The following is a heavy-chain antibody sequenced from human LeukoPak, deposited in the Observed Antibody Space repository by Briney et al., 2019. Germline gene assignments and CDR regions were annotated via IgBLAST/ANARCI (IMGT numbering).Heavy chain of an antibody. D-gene: IGHD6-13*01. J-gene: IGHJ4*02. CDR2: INPSGGST. V-gene: IGHV1-46*01. CDR3: ARGSEIDRQQLGENLGY. CDR1: GYTFTSYY. Sequence: ASVKVSCKASGYTFTSYYMHWVRQAPGRGLEWMGIINPSGGSTSYAQKFQGRVTMTRDTSTSTVYMELSSLRSEDTAVYYCARGSEIDRQQLGENLGYWGQGTLVTVSS.